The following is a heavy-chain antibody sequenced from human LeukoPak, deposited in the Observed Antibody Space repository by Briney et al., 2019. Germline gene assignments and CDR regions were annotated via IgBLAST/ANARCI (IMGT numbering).Heavy chain of an antibody. CDR3: AQGSYDFWSGYYKPSDFMDV. D-gene: IGHD3-3*01. V-gene: IGHV3-21*01. CDR1: GFTFSSYS. Sequence: GGSLRLSCAASGFTFSSYSMNWVRQAPGNGLHLVSAIITSSSYIYYADSVKGRFTISRDNAKNSLYLQMNSLRAEDTAVYYCAQGSYDFWSGYYKPSDFMDVWGKGTTVTVSS. J-gene: IGHJ6*03. CDR2: IITSSSYI.